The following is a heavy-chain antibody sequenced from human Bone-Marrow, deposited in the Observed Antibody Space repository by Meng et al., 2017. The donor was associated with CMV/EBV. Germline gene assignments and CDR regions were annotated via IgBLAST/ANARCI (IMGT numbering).Heavy chain of an antibody. CDR3: ARTLAAPGPYVMDV. CDR2: KEEDGSEK. D-gene: IGHD6-13*01. Sequence: GESLKISCAASGFTFSSYAMSWVRQAPGKGLEWVANKEEDGSEKYYVDSVKGRFTIPRDNAKNSQYLQMNSLRDEDTAVYYCARTLAAPGPYVMDVWGQGTTVTVSS. CDR1: GFTFSSYA. J-gene: IGHJ6*02. V-gene: IGHV3-7*01.